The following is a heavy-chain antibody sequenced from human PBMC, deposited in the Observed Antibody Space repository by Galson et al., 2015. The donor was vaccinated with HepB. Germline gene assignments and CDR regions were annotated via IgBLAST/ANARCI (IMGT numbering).Heavy chain of an antibody. J-gene: IGHJ4*02. V-gene: IGHV3-23*01. CDR3: ARIVGRIGAPGNYFDY. CDR2: ISSSGDST. D-gene: IGHD6-13*01. CDR1: GFTFSSYA. Sequence: SLRLSCAASGFTFSSYAMSWVRQAPGKGLEWVSVISSSGDSTYYADSVKGRFIMSRDNSKNTVYLQMNSPRADDTAVYYCARIVGRIGAPGNYFDYWGQGALVTVSS.